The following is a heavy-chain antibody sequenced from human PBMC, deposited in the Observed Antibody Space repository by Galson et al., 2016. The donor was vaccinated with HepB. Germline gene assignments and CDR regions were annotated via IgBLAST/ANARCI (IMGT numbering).Heavy chain of an antibody. CDR3: AKGWPPHPYGMDV. CDR2: ISGSGGST. Sequence: SLRLSCAASRFTFSAYAMSWVRQAPGKGLEWVSVISGSGGSTYYADSVKGRFTITRGNSKNTLYLQMNSLRSEDTAIYYGAKGWPPHPYGMDVWGQGTTVTVSS. CDR1: RFTFSAYA. J-gene: IGHJ6*02. V-gene: IGHV3-23*01.